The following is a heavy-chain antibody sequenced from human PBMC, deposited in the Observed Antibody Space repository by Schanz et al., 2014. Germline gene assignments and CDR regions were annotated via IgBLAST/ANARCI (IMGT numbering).Heavy chain of an antibody. J-gene: IGHJ4*01. Sequence: EVQLVESGGGLVQPGGSLRLSCAASGFSISDHTMRWDRQAPGKGLEWVGRLKSKTDGGTTDYAAPVKGRFTISRDDSKNTLYLQMNFLKTEDTAVYFCTTDRGITVRPLFDYWGHGTLVTVAS. CDR1: GFSISDHT. V-gene: IGHV3-15*01. CDR3: TTDRGITVRPLFDY. CDR2: LKSKTDGGTT. D-gene: IGHD6-6*01.